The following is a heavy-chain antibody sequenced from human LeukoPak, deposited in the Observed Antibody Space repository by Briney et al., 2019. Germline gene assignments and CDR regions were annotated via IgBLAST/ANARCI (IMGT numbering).Heavy chain of an antibody. CDR1: GGSISSSSYY. V-gene: IGHV4-39*07. Sequence: PSETLSLTCTVSGGSISSSSYYWGWIRQPPGKGLEWIGSIYYSGSTYYNPSLKSRVTMSVDTSKNQFSLKLSSVTAADTAVYYCARDHGFLEWLSYMDVWGKGTTVTVSS. CDR3: ARDHGFLEWLSYMDV. J-gene: IGHJ6*03. D-gene: IGHD3-3*01. CDR2: IYYSGST.